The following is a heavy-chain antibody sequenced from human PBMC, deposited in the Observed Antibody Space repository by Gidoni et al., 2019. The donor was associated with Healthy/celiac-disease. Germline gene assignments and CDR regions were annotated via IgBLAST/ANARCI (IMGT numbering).Heavy chain of an antibody. Sequence: QVQLVESGGGVVPPGRSLSLSCAASGFTFSSYATHWVLQAPGKGLEWVAVISYDGSNKYYADSVKGRFTISRDNSKNTLYLQMNSLRAEDTAVYYCARDVGEENWFDPWGQGTLVTVSS. CDR3: ARDVGEENWFDP. D-gene: IGHD1-26*01. J-gene: IGHJ5*02. CDR2: ISYDGSNK. V-gene: IGHV3-30*04. CDR1: GFTFSSYA.